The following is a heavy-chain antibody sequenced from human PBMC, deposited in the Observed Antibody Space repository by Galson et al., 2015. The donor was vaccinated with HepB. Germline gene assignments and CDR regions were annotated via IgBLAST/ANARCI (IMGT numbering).Heavy chain of an antibody. CDR2: INTDTRNP. V-gene: IGHV7-4-1*02. CDR1: GYTFNKYA. CDR3: ARDREDFWSGCYDY. D-gene: IGHD3-3*01. J-gene: IGHJ4*02. Sequence: SVKVSCKASGYTFNKYAMNWVRQAPGQGLEWMGWINTDTRNPVYAQAFTGRFVFSLDTSVSTAYLQISSLQAEDTAVYYCARDREDFWSGCYDYWGQGTLVTVSS.